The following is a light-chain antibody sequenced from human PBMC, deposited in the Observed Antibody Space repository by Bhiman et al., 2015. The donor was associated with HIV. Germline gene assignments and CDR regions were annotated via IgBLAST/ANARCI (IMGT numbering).Light chain of an antibody. J-gene: IGLJ2*01. CDR3: QSYDSSLSRSV. CDR2: VNI. V-gene: IGLV1-40*01. Sequence: QSALTQPPSVSGAPGQRVTISCTGSSSNIGARYDVHWYQQLPGTAPKLLIYVNINRPSGVPDRFSGSKSGTSASLAITGLQAEDEADYYCQSYDSSLSRSVFGGGTKLTVL. CDR1: SSNIGARYD.